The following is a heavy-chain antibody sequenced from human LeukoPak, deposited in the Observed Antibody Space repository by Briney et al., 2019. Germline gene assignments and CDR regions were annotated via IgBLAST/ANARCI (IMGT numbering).Heavy chain of an antibody. CDR3: ARALRTFSSGWYSGFDY. CDR2: INPNSGGT. V-gene: IGHV1-2*02. Sequence: ASVKVSCKASGYTFTGYYMHWVRQAPGQGLEWMGWINPNSGGTNYAQKFQGRVTMTRDTSISTAYMELSRLRSDDTAVDYCARALRTFSSGWYSGFDYWGQGTLVTVSS. D-gene: IGHD6-19*01. CDR1: GYTFTGYY. J-gene: IGHJ4*02.